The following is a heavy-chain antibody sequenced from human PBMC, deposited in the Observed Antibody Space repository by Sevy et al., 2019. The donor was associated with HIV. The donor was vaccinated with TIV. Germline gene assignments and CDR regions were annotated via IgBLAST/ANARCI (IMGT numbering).Heavy chain of an antibody. V-gene: IGHV3-15*01. Sequence: GGSLRLSCAASGFTFSHAWMSWVRQAPGKGLEWVGRIKSKPDGGTIDYVAPVKGRFTIARDDSKNTLYLQLNSLKSEDTAVYYCTLDGIWNVGNNYYYGMDVWGQGTTVTVSS. CDR3: TLDGIWNVGNNYYYGMDV. D-gene: IGHD1-1*01. CDR1: GFTFSHAW. CDR2: IKSKPDGGTI. J-gene: IGHJ6*02.